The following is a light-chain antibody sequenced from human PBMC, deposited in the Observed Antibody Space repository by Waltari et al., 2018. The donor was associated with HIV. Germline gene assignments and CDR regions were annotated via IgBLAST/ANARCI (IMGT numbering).Light chain of an antibody. Sequence: EIVLTQSPGTLSLSPGERATLSCRASQSVSSSYLAWYQRRPGQAPRLLVYGASSRATGIPDRCSGSGSGTDFTLTISRLEPEDFAVYYCQQYGSSPLTFGGGTKVEIK. CDR2: GAS. CDR1: QSVSSSY. CDR3: QQYGSSPLT. V-gene: IGKV3-20*01. J-gene: IGKJ4*01.